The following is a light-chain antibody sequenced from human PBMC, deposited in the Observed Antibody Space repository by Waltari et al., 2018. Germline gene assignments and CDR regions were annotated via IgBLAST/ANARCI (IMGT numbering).Light chain of an antibody. Sequence: DIQMTQSPSTLSASVGDRVIITCRASQSISSWLAWYQQKPGKAPKLLVYKASSLESGVPSRFSGSGSRTEFTLTISNLQPDDFATYYCQQYNSYSWTFGQWTKVEIK. CDR2: KAS. J-gene: IGKJ1*01. CDR1: QSISSW. CDR3: QQYNSYSWT. V-gene: IGKV1-5*03.